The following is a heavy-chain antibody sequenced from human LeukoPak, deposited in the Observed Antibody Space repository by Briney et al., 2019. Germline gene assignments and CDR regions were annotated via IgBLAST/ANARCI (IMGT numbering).Heavy chain of an antibody. D-gene: IGHD3-16*01. CDR1: GGSFSGYY. CDR2: INHSGST. Sequence: RPSETLSLTCAVYGGSFSGYYWSWIRQPPGKGLEWIGEINHSGSTNYNPSLKSRVTISVDTSKNQFSLKLSSVTAADTAVYYCARDGWLGPGEDYWGQGTLVTVSS. J-gene: IGHJ4*02. V-gene: IGHV4-34*01. CDR3: ARDGWLGPGEDY.